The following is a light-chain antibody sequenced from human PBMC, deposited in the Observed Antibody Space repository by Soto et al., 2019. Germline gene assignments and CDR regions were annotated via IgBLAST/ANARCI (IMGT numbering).Light chain of an antibody. CDR3: GTWDSSLSVAV. CDR1: SSNVGNNY. Sequence: QSVLTQPPSVSAAPGQKVTISCSGSSSNVGNNYVSWYRQLPGTAPKFLIYENHRRPSGTPDRFSGSKSGTSATLDITGLQTGDEADYYCGTWDSSLSVAVFGGGTKLTVL. V-gene: IGLV1-51*02. CDR2: ENH. J-gene: IGLJ2*01.